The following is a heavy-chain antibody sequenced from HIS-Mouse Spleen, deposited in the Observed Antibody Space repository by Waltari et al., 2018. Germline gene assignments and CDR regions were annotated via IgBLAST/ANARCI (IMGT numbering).Heavy chain of an antibody. CDR1: GCSIRRGGYY. J-gene: IGHJ6*02. CDR2: IYYSGST. Sequence: QVQLQGSGPGLVKPSQTLSLTCTVPGCSIRRGGYYWSWSRQHPGKGLEWIGYIYYSGSTYYNPSLKSRVTISVDTSKNQFSLKLSSVTAADTAVYYCARDWRGTPGYSYDYGMDVWGQGTTVTVSS. D-gene: IGHD5-18*01. V-gene: IGHV4-31*03. CDR3: ARDWRGTPGYSYDYGMDV.